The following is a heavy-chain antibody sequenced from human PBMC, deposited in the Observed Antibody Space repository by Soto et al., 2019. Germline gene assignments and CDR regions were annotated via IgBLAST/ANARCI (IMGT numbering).Heavy chain of an antibody. CDR3: ARVVYYVILTGKMGYYYYGMDV. Sequence: GGSLRLSCAASGFTFSSYSMNWVRQAPGKGLEWVSYISSSSSTIYYADSVKGRFTISRDNAKNSLYLQMNSLRDEDTAVYYCARVVYYVILTGKMGYYYYGMDVWGQGTTVTVSS. D-gene: IGHD3-9*01. V-gene: IGHV3-48*02. CDR2: ISSSSSTI. J-gene: IGHJ6*02. CDR1: GFTFSSYS.